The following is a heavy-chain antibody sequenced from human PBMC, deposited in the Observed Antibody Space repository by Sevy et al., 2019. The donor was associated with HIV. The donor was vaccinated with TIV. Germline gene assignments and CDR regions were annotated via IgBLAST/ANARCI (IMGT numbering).Heavy chain of an antibody. Sequence: GGSLRLSCEASGFIFSSHWMNWVRRAPGKGLEWVANINLHGSDKNYVASVEGRFSISRDNAKNSLYLQMNSLRVGDTAVYYRARGDYYDSGPLIDYRPLDHWGRGTLVTVSS. J-gene: IGHJ4*02. V-gene: IGHV3-7*01. CDR1: GFIFSSHW. CDR2: INLHGSDK. CDR3: ARGDYYDSGPLIDYRPLDH. D-gene: IGHD3-22*01.